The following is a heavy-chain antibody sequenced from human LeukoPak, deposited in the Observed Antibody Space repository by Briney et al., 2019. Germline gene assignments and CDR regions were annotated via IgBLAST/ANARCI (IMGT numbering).Heavy chain of an antibody. J-gene: IGHJ6*02. CDR3: ARGPRYCSSTSCYKRFYYYYGMDV. D-gene: IGHD2-2*02. V-gene: IGHV4-34*01. CDR2: INHSGST. CDR1: GGSFSGYY. Sequence: PSETRLTCAVYGGSFSGYYWSWIRQPPGKGLEWLGEINHSGSTNYNPSLKSRVTISVDTSKNQFSLKLSSVTAADTAVYYCARGPRYCSSTSCYKRFYYYYGMDVWGQGTTVTVSS.